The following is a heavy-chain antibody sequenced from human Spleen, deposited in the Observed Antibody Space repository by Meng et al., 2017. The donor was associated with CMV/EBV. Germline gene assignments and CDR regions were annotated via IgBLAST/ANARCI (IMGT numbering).Heavy chain of an antibody. CDR1: GYTFISYG. J-gene: IGHJ4*02. V-gene: IGHV1-18*01. Sequence: ASVKVSCKASGYTFISYGISWVRQAPGQGLEWMGWISAYNGDTNYAQKFQGRVTMTTDTPTSTAYMELRSLRSDDTAVYYCARMSSSSLNYYFDYWGQGTLVTVSS. CDR2: ISAYNGDT. D-gene: IGHD2-2*01. CDR3: ARMSSSSLNYYFDY.